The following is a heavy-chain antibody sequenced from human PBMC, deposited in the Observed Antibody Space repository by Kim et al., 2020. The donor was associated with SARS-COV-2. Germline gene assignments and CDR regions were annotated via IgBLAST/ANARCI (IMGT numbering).Heavy chain of an antibody. J-gene: IGHJ3*02. CDR2: IDVDGTEK. CDR1: GFSFTTYW. Sequence: GGSLRLSCAASGFSFTTYWMNWVRQAPGKGLEWVANIDVDGTEKYYVDSVKGRFTTSRDNAKNSLYLQMNSLRAEDTAVYYCARDVPGGVFNIWGQGTMVTVSS. V-gene: IGHV3-7*03. CDR3: ARDVPGGVFNI. D-gene: IGHD2-8*02.